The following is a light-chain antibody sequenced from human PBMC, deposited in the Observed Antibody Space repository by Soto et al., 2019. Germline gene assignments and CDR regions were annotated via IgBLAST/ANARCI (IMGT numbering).Light chain of an antibody. CDR3: QQYGSPTPT. V-gene: IGKV3-20*01. J-gene: IGKJ1*01. Sequence: EIVLTQSPGTLSLSPGERATLSCRASQSVSSSYLAWYQQKPGQAPRLLIYGASSRATGIPDRFSGSGSGTGFTLTISRLEPEDFAVYYCQQYGSPTPTFGQGTKVDIK. CDR1: QSVSSSY. CDR2: GAS.